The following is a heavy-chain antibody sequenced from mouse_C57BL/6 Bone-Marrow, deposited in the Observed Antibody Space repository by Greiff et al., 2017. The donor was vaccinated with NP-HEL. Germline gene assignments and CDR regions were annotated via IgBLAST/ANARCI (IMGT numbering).Heavy chain of an antibody. V-gene: IGHV8-8*01. J-gene: IGHJ3*01. CDR1: GFSLSTFGMG. CDR3: ARNAYWNTEVWFAY. D-gene: IGHD4-1*01. CDR2: IWWDDDK. Sequence: QVTLKECGPGILQPSQALSLTCSFSGFSLSTFGMGVGRLRQPPGKGREWLVHIWWDDDKYYNPALKSRLTISKATSKNQVFLTIANVHTADTATYYGARNAYWNTEVWFAYWGQGTLVTVSS.